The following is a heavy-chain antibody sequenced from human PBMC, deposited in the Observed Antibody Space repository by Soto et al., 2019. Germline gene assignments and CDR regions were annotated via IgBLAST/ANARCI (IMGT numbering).Heavy chain of an antibody. J-gene: IGHJ6*02. CDR1: GFTFSSYG. V-gene: IGHV3-33*01. CDR2: IWYDGSNK. D-gene: IGHD3-9*01. Sequence: GGSLRLSCAASGFTFSSYGMHWVRQAPGKGLEWVAVIWYDGSNKYYANSGKGRFTISRDNSKNTLYLQMNSLRAEENAVNYCARVPTAYDILTGYSTTTYYYYYYGMDVWGQGTTVTVSS. CDR3: ARVPTAYDILTGYSTTTYYYYYYGMDV.